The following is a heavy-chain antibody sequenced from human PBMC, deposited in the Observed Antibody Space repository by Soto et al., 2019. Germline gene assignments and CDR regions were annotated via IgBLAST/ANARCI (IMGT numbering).Heavy chain of an antibody. CDR1: GYSFTSYW. Sequence: PGVSLKISCKGSGYSFTSYWIGWVRQMPGKSLEWMGIIYPGDSDTRYSPSFQGQVTISADKSISTAYLQWSSLKASDTAMYYCARRSRGTYYDFWSGYPEDAFDIWGQRTMVTVSS. CDR3: ARRSRGTYYDFWSGYPEDAFDI. V-gene: IGHV5-51*01. J-gene: IGHJ3*02. CDR2: IYPGDSDT. D-gene: IGHD3-3*01.